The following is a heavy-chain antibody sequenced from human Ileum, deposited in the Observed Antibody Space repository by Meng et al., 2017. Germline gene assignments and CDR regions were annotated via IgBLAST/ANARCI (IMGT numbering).Heavy chain of an antibody. D-gene: IGHD3-22*01. V-gene: IGHV4-59*08. J-gene: IGHJ5*02. Sequence: QVQLQESGPGLVKPSETLALTCSVSGASISSHYWTWIRQPPGKGLEYIGYIYYRGGASYNPSLRSRVTMSVDTSKNQFSLNLSSVTAADTAVYYCARLLDSSDWEWFDPWGQGTLVTVSS. CDR1: GASISSHY. CDR3: ARLLDSSDWEWFDP. CDR2: IYYRGGA.